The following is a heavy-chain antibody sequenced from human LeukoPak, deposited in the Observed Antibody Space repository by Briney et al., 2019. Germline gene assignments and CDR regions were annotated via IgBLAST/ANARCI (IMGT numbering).Heavy chain of an antibody. Sequence: SQTLSLTCTVSGGSISSGGYYWSWIRQHPGTGLEWIGYIYYSGNTYYNPSLKSRVTISVDTSKNQFSLKLSSVTAADTAVYYCARDRYDSSGYSPYFDYWGQGTLVTVSS. J-gene: IGHJ4*02. CDR1: GGSISSGGYY. CDR2: IYYSGNT. D-gene: IGHD3-22*01. V-gene: IGHV4-31*03. CDR3: ARDRYDSSGYSPYFDY.